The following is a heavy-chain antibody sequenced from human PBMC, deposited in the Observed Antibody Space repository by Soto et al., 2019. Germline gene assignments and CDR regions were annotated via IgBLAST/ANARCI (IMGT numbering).Heavy chain of an antibody. CDR3: AKENGYSSSWFEFDY. CDR1: GFTFSSYA. J-gene: IGHJ4*02. Sequence: EVQLLESGGGLVQPGGSLRLSCAASGFTFSSYAMSWVRQAPGKGLEWVSAISGSGGSTYYADSVKGRFTISRDNSKNPLYLQMNSLRAEHTAVYYCAKENGYSSSWFEFDYWGQGTLVTVDS. CDR2: ISGSGGST. V-gene: IGHV3-23*01. D-gene: IGHD6-13*01.